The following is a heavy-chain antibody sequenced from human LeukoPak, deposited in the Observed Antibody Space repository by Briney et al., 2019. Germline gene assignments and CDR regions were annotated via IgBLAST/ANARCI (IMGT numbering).Heavy chain of an antibody. J-gene: IGHJ4*02. V-gene: IGHV1-24*01. CDR1: GYTLTELS. D-gene: IGHD2-2*01. Sequence: ASVKVSCKVSGYTLTELSMHWVRQAPGKGLEWMGGFDPEDGETIYAQKFQGRVTMTEDTSTDTAYMELSSLRSEDTAVYYCATNPVVPAAMRRSTEAYFDYWGQGTLVTVSP. CDR3: ATNPVVPAAMRRSTEAYFDY. CDR2: FDPEDGET.